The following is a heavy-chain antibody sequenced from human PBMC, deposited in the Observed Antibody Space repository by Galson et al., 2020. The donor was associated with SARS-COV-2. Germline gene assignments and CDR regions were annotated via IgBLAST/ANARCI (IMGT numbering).Heavy chain of an antibody. V-gene: IGHV4-39*07. Sequence: ALETLSLTCTVSGGSISSSSYYWGWIRQPPGKGLEWIGSIYYSGSTYYNPSLKSRVTISVDTSKNQFSLKLSSVTAADTAVYYCARERSSSWYYFDYWGQGTLVTVSS. CDR2: IYYSGST. J-gene: IGHJ4*02. D-gene: IGHD6-13*01. CDR1: GGSISSSSYY. CDR3: ARERSSSWYYFDY.